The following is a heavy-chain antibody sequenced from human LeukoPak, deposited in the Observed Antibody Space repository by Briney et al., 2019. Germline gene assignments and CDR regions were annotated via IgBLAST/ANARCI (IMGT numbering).Heavy chain of an antibody. Sequence: GGSMRLSCAASGFTVSSNYMSWVRQAPGKGLEWVSVIYSGGSTYYADSVKGRFTISRDNSKNTLYLQMNSLRAEDTAVYYCARDFGDGSYYYWGQGTLVTVSS. CDR2: IYSGGST. D-gene: IGHD1-26*01. CDR1: GFTVSSNY. CDR3: ARDFGDGSYYY. V-gene: IGHV3-66*02. J-gene: IGHJ4*02.